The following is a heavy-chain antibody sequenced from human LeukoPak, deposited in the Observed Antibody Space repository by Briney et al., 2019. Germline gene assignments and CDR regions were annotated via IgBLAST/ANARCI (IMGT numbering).Heavy chain of an antibody. D-gene: IGHD3-10*01. CDR2: VDPEDGET. CDR1: VYTLTELS. J-gene: IGHJ4*02. V-gene: IGHV1-24*01. CDR3: ATDLITMVRGVIIPSPFDY. Sequence: ASVKVSFKVSVYTLTELSMHWVRQAPGKGHGWMARVDPEDGETIYAQTFQGRVSMTEDQSTHTASMELRSLRSEHTPVYYCATDLITMVRGVIIPSPFDYWGQGTLVTVSS.